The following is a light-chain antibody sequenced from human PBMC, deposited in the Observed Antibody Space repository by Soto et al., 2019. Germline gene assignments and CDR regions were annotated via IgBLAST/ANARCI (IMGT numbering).Light chain of an antibody. CDR3: QHYNSYSEA. CDR1: QSVSSSY. Sequence: EIVLTQSPATLSSFPCDRATLSCRASQSVSSSYLAWYQQKPGQAPRLLIYGASSRATGIPDRFSGSGSGTEFTLTISSLQPDDFATYYCQHYNSYSEAFGQGTKVDIK. V-gene: IGKV3-20*01. CDR2: GAS. J-gene: IGKJ1*01.